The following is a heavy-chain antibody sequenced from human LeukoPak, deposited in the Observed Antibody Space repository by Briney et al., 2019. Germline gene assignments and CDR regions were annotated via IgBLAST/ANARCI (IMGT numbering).Heavy chain of an antibody. CDR1: GYTFTSYG. CDR2: ISAYNGNT. CDR3: ARDQISGYSSSWYGGYYFDY. V-gene: IGHV1-18*01. D-gene: IGHD6-13*01. J-gene: IGHJ4*02. Sequence: ASVKVSCKASGYTFTSYGISWVRQAPGQGLEWMGWISAYNGNTNYAQKLQGRVTMTTDTSTSTAYMELRSLRSDDTAVYYCARDQISGYSSSWYGGYYFDYWGQGTLVTVSS.